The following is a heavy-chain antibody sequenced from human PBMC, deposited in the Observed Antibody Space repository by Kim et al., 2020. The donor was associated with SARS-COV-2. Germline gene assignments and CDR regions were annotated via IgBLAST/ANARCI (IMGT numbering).Heavy chain of an antibody. CDR1: EFTFSDYY. D-gene: IGHD3-10*01. Sequence: GGSLRLSCAASEFTFSDYYMSWIRQAPGKGLEWLSYISGTTDYTNYADSVKGRFTISRDNAKNSLYLQMNSLRAEATAVYYCARVAYGSGSWYYFDYWGQGTLVTVSS. CDR2: ISGTTDYT. J-gene: IGHJ4*02. V-gene: IGHV3-11*05. CDR3: ARVAYGSGSWYYFDY.